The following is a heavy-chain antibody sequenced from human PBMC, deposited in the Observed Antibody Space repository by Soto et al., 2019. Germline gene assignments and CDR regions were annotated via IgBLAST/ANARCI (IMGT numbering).Heavy chain of an antibody. CDR3: DF. V-gene: IGHV3-30-3*01. D-gene: IGHD2-21*01. CDR2: VSYDGGTR. J-gene: IGHJ4*02. Sequence: QVQLVESGGGVVQPGRSLRLSCAASGFSFSTYAMQWVRQAPGKGLEWVAVVSYDGGTRFYADSVKGRFTISRDNSKNTLYMDNCARGEYKYDLGALDFWCRGALVTVSS. CDR1: GFSFSTYA.